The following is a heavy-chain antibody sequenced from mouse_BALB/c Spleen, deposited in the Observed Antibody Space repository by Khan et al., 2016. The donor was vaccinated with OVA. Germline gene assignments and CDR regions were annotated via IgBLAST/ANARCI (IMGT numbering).Heavy chain of an antibody. Sequence: QVQLKESGAELVRPGVSVKISCKGSGYTFTDYAMHWVKQSHAKSLEWIGVISTYYGDASYNQKFKGKATMTVDKSSSTAYMELARLTSEDSAIXYWAREGNDGYPYFDDWGQGTTLTVSS. CDR2: ISTYYGDA. CDR3: AREGNDGYPYFDD. V-gene: IGHV1S137*01. J-gene: IGHJ2*01. CDR1: GYTFTDYA. D-gene: IGHD2-3*01.